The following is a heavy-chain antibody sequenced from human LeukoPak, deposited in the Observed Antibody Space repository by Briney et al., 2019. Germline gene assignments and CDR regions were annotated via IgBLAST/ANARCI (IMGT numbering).Heavy chain of an antibody. J-gene: IGHJ4*02. CDR3: ARAQGLTGYSFDY. CDR1: GYTFTGYY. D-gene: IGHD3-9*01. CDR2: INPNSGGT. Sequence: ASVKVSCKASGYTFTGYYMHWVRQAPGQGLEWMGWINPNSGGTSYAQKFQGRVTMTRDTSISTAYMELSRLRSDDTAVYYCARAQGLTGYSFDYWGQGTLVTVSS. V-gene: IGHV1-2*02.